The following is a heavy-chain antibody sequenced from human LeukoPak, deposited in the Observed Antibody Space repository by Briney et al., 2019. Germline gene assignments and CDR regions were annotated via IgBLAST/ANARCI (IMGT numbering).Heavy chain of an antibody. CDR2: ISNSGSST. D-gene: IGHD2-2*01. J-gene: IGHJ4*02. CDR3: ARADRTSWFDY. V-gene: IGHV3-11*05. Sequence: GGSLRLSCAASRFTFSDYYMVWIRQAPGKGLEWVSYISNSGSSTKCADSVKGRFTISRDNAKNSLSLQMNSVRPEDTAVYYCARADRTSWFDYWGQGTLVTVSS. CDR1: RFTFSDYY.